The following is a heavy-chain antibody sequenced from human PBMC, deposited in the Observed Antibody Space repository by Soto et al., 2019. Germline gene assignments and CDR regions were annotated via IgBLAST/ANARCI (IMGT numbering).Heavy chain of an antibody. D-gene: IGHD6-6*01. V-gene: IGHV3-74*01. CDR2: INSDGSST. Sequence: GSLRLSGAASVFTGSSYWMHWVRQAPGKGLVWVSRINSDGSSTSYADSVKGRFTISRDNAKNTLYLQMNSLRAEDTAVYYCASQEQLVSVGYYYGMDVWGQGTTVTVSS. CDR3: ASQEQLVSVGYYYGMDV. J-gene: IGHJ6*02. CDR1: VFTGSSYW.